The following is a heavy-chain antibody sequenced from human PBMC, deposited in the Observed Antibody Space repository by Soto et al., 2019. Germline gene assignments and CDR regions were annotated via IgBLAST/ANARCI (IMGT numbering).Heavy chain of an antibody. V-gene: IGHV1-18*04. Sequence: ASVKVSCNASGYASTSCGISWGRQSPGQGREWMGWISAYNGNTNYAQKLQGRVTMTTDTSTSTAYMELRSLRSDDTAVYFCARYITYYDFWSGYYNVYYFDYWGQGTLVTVSS. CDR1: GYASTSCG. J-gene: IGHJ4*02. CDR3: ARYITYYDFWSGYYNVYYFDY. D-gene: IGHD3-3*01. CDR2: ISAYNGNT.